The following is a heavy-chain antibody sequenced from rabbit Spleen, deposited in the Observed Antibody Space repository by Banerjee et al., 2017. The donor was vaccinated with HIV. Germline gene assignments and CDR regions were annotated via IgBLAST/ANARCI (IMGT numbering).Heavy chain of an antibody. CDR2: IYAGSSGTT. D-gene: IGHD2-1*01. V-gene: IGHV1S45*01. CDR1: GFSFSSGYY. CDR3: ARGFYTYDDYVNFYGCYFNL. J-gene: IGHJ4*01. Sequence: QEQLVESGGGLVQPGGSLTLTCTASGFSFSSGYYMCWVRQAPGKGLEWIACIYAGSSGTTYYAGWAKGRFTISKTSSTTMTLQMTSLTAADTATYFCARGFYTYDDYVNFYGCYFNLWGPGTLVTVS.